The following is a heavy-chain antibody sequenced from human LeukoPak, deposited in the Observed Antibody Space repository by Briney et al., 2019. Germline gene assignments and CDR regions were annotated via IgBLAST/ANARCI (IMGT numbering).Heavy chain of an antibody. CDR1: GFTFSDYW. V-gene: IGHV3-21*01. CDR3: ARTRGSGNY. Sequence: GGSLRLSCAASGFTFSDYWIHWVRQAPGKGLVWVSSISSSSSYIYYADSVKGRFTISRDNAKNSLYLQMNSLRAEDTAVYYCARTRGSGNYWGQGTLVTVSS. J-gene: IGHJ4*02. D-gene: IGHD2-15*01. CDR2: ISSSSSYI.